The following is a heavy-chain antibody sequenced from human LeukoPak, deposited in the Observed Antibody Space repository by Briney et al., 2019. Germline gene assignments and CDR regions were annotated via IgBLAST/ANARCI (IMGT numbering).Heavy chain of an antibody. CDR2: ISGSGYTT. D-gene: IGHD3-22*01. V-gene: IGHV3-23*01. CDR3: AKEKYYYDTSGYYPLDN. J-gene: IGHJ4*02. CDR1: GFTFDNYA. Sequence: GRSLRLSCAASGFTFDNYAITWVRQAPGKGLEWVSSISGSGYTTYYADSVKGRFTVSRDNSRNTLFLQMNSLRADDTAIYYCAKEKYYYDTSGYYPLDNWGQGTLVTVSS.